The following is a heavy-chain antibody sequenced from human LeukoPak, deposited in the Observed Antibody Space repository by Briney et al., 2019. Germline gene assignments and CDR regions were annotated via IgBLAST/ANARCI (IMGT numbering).Heavy chain of an antibody. Sequence: GGSLRLSCAASGFTLSSYDMSWVRQAPGKGLEWVSAISASGGSTYYADSVKGRFTISRDNSKNTLFLQMNSLRVEDTAVYYCAKETKTRGGPIDYWGQGTLVTVSS. CDR1: GFTLSSYD. D-gene: IGHD2-2*01. CDR3: AKETKTRGGPIDY. V-gene: IGHV3-23*01. J-gene: IGHJ4*02. CDR2: ISASGGST.